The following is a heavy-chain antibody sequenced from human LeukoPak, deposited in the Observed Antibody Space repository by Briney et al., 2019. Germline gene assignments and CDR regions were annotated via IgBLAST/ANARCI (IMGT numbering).Heavy chain of an antibody. CDR1: GGTFSSYA. V-gene: IGHV1-69*06. CDR2: IIPIFGTA. Sequence: SVKVSCKASGGTFSSYAISWVRQAPGQGLEWMGGIIPIFGTAIYAQKFQGRVTMTEDTSTDTAYMELSSLRSEDTAVYYCASGDDWLLYSLSYWGQGTLVTVSS. CDR3: ASGDDWLLYSLSY. J-gene: IGHJ4*02. D-gene: IGHD3-9*01.